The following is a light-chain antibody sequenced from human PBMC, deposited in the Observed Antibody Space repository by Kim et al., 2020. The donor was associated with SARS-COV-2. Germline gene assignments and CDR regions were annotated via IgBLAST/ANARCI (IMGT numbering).Light chain of an antibody. J-gene: IGKJ1*01. CDR1: QSVTSSH. V-gene: IGKV3-20*01. CDR2: GAS. Sequence: PGESAIPSCRASQSVTSSHLSWYQPRPGQTPTLLFFGASNRAAGVPDRFSGSGSGTDFTLTINRLEPEDFAVYYCQQYGGSPLWTFGQGTKVDIK. CDR3: QQYGGSPLWT.